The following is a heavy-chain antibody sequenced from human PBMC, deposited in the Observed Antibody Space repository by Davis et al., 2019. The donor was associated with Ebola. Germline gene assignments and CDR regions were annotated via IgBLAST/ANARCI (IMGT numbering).Heavy chain of an antibody. CDR2: VRSHGSDD. V-gene: IGHV3-30*02. Sequence: PGGSLRLSCAASGFTFNIFDMHWVRQAPGRGLEWVAFVRSHGSDDHYADSVKGRFTISRDNSKNTLYLQMNSLRAEDTAVYYCARDPSTSAKYYFDYWGQGTLVTVSS. J-gene: IGHJ4*02. CDR3: ARDPSTSAKYYFDY. CDR1: GFTFNIFD. D-gene: IGHD6-25*01.